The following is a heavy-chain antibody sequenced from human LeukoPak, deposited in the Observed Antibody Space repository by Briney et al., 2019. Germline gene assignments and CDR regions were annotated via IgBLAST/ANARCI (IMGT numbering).Heavy chain of an antibody. CDR1: GGSISSGDYY. CDR3: ARFTSDDY. CDR2: INHSGST. V-gene: IGHV4-39*07. Sequence: SETLSLTCTVSGGSISSGDYYWSWIRQPPGKGLEWIGEINHSGSTNYNPSLKSRVTISVDTSKNQFSLKLSSVTAADTAVYYCARFTSDDYWGQGALVTVSS. J-gene: IGHJ4*02.